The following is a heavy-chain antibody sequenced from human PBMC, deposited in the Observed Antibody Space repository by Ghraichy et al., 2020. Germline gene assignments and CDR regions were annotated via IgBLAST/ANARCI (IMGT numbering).Heavy chain of an antibody. V-gene: IGHV3-53*01. J-gene: IGHJ6*02. CDR1: GFTVSSNY. D-gene: IGHD6-13*01. Sequence: GGSLRLSCAASGFTVSSNYMSWVRQAPGKGLEWVSVIYSGGSTYYADSVKGRFTISRDNSKNTLYLQMNSLRAEDTAVYYCARDRGIAAAGTNYYYGMDVLGQGTTVTVSS. CDR3: ARDRGIAAAGTNYYYGMDV. CDR2: IYSGGST.